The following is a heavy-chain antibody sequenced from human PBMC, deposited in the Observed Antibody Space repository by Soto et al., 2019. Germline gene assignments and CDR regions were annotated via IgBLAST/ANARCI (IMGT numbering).Heavy chain of an antibody. Sequence: SETLSLTCTVSGGSISSSSYYWGWIRQPPGKGLEWIGSIYYSGSTYYNPSLKSRVTISVDTSKNQFSLKLSSVTAADTAVYYCARRRPLDIVGATTYDYWGQGTLVTVSS. CDR2: IYYSGST. CDR3: ARRRPLDIVGATTYDY. V-gene: IGHV4-39*01. D-gene: IGHD1-26*01. J-gene: IGHJ4*02. CDR1: GGSISSSSYY.